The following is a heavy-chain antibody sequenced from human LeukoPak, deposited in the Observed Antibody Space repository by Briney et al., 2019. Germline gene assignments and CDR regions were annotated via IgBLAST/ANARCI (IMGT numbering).Heavy chain of an antibody. V-gene: IGHV3-23*01. Sequence: PGGSLRLSXAASGFTFCSYAMSWVRQAPGKGLEWVSAISGSGGSTYYADSVKGRFTISRDNSKNTLYLQMNSLRAEDTAVYYCAKDRRYGSGTLDYWGQGTLVTVSS. J-gene: IGHJ4*02. D-gene: IGHD3-10*01. CDR1: GFTFCSYA. CDR3: AKDRRYGSGTLDY. CDR2: ISGSGGST.